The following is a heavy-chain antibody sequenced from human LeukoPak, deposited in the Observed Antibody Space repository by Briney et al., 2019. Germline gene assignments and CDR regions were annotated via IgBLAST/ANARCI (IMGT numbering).Heavy chain of an antibody. V-gene: IGHV3-7*01. CDR3: ARLSAWEYGDCFDL. J-gene: IGHJ2*01. Sequence: PSGGSLRLSCAASGFTFGNYWMSWVRQAPGGGLQWVASMKGDGSHIYYVDSVKGRFIISRDNAKNSLYLQMNSLRAEDTAVYYCARLSAWEYGDCFDLWGRGTLVTVSS. CDR2: MKGDGSHI. D-gene: IGHD4-17*01. CDR1: GFTFGNYW.